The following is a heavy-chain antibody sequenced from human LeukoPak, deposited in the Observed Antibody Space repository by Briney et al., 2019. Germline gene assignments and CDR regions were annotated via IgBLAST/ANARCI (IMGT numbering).Heavy chain of an antibody. J-gene: IGHJ5*02. CDR1: CGSISSSSYY. V-gene: IGHV4-39*01. CDR3: ARSSGYSSSGGLNWFDT. Sequence: SETLSLTCTVACGSISSSSYYWGWIRQPPGKGLEWIGSIYYSGSTYYNPSLKSRVTTSVDTSKNQFSLKLSSVTAADTAVYYCARSSGYSSSGGLNWFDTWGQGTLVTVSS. D-gene: IGHD6-13*01. CDR2: IYYSGST.